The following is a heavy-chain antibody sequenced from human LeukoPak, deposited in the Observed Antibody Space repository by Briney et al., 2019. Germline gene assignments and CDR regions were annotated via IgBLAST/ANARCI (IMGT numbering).Heavy chain of an antibody. J-gene: IGHJ4*02. D-gene: IGHD3-3*01. Sequence: PSETLSLTCTVSGYSISSGYYWGWIRQPPGKGLEWIGEINHSGSTNYNPSLKSRVTISVDTSKNQFSLKLSSVTAADTAVYYCAYYDFWSGYSGDWGQGTLVTVSS. CDR3: AYYDFWSGYSGD. CDR2: INHSGST. V-gene: IGHV4-38-2*02. CDR1: GYSISSGYY.